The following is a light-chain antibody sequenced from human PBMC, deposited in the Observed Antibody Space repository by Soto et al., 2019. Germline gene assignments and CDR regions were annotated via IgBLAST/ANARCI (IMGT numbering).Light chain of an antibody. V-gene: IGKV3-20*01. Sequence: EIVLTQSPGTLSLSPGERATLSCRASQSVSSSYLAWYQQKPGQAPRLLIYGASSRATDIPDRFSGSGSGTDFTLTISRLEPEDFAVYYCQQYGNSPRWTFGQGTKVEIK. CDR3: QQYGNSPRWT. CDR1: QSVSSSY. CDR2: GAS. J-gene: IGKJ1*01.